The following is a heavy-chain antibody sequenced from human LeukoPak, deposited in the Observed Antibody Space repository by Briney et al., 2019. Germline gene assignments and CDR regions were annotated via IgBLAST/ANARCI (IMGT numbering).Heavy chain of an antibody. Sequence: GGSLRLSCAASGFIFSAYSMNWVRQAPGKGLEWVSAISSGSDYIFYADSVKGRFTISRDNAKDSLYLQMNNLRAEDTAVYYCASISRDVGTYFDYWGQGGLVAVSS. V-gene: IGHV3-21*01. CDR1: GFIFSAYS. J-gene: IGHJ4*02. CDR3: ASISRDVGTYFDY. D-gene: IGHD5-24*01. CDR2: ISSGSDYI.